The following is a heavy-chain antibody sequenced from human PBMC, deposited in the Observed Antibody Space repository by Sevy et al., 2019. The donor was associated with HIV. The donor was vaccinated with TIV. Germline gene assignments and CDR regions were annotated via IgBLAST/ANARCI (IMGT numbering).Heavy chain of an antibody. CDR2: ISTGGGFT. Sequence: GGSLRLSCATSGFTFNSYAMSWVRQAPGKGLEWVSTISTGGGFTYYADSVKGRFSISRDNFNNNLFLQMNSLRADDTAMYYCAKDFLSPNYYGTQFDFWGQGTVVTVSS. J-gene: IGHJ4*02. D-gene: IGHD3-10*01. CDR1: GFTFNSYA. V-gene: IGHV3-23*01. CDR3: AKDFLSPNYYGTQFDF.